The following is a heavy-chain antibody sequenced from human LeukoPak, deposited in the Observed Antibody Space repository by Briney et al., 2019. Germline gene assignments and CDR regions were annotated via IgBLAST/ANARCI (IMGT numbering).Heavy chain of an antibody. V-gene: IGHV4-39*07. CDR1: GGSISNNGYY. Sequence: SETLSLTCTVSGGSISNNGYYWGWIRQPPGKGLEWIGSIYYSGTTYYNPSLKSRVTISVDTSKNQFSLKVSSVTAADTAVYYCARETIAVAGYFDYWGQGTLVTVSS. J-gene: IGHJ4*02. CDR3: ARETIAVAGYFDY. D-gene: IGHD6-19*01. CDR2: IYYSGTT.